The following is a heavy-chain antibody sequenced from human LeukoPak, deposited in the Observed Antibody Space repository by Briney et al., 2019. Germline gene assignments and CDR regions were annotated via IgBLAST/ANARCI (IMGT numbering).Heavy chain of an antibody. Sequence: SETLSLTCTVSAGSISSGDYYWSWVRQPAGKGLEWIGRIYSPGTNYNYNPSLKSRVTISIDTSKNQFSLRLTSVTAADTAVYYCVRGIGTSYDSSRDAFDIWGQGTMVSVS. V-gene: IGHV4-61*02. CDR2: IYSPGT. CDR1: AGSISSGDYY. J-gene: IGHJ3*02. CDR3: VRGIGTSYDSSRDAFDI. D-gene: IGHD3-22*01.